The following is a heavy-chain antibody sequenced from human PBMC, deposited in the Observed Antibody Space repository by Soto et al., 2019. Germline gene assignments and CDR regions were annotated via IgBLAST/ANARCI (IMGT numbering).Heavy chain of an antibody. CDR3: VMVDNYVTPTPQDV. V-gene: IGHV1-18*01. CDR2: ISPYTGNT. J-gene: IGHJ6*02. Sequence: QVQLVQSGDEVKKPGASVKVSCKASGYIFVNYGIAWVRQAPGQGLEWMGWISPYTGNTHSATKVQGRLTMTTDTATSTAYMDLGSLTADDTAVYYCVMVDNYVTPTPQDVWGQGTTVTVSS. D-gene: IGHD3-16*01. CDR1: GYIFVNYG.